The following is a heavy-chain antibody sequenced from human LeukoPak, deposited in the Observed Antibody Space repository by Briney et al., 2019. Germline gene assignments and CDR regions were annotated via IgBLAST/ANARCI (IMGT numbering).Heavy chain of an antibody. Sequence: GGSLRLSCAASGFTFSSYAMSWVRQAPGNGLEWVSLIYAGGSASAYYADSVKGRFTGSRHDSKNALDLQMNSLKPDDTAVYYCLRQGVGSPPRWGQGTLVTVSS. CDR2: IYAGGSASA. J-gene: IGHJ4*02. D-gene: IGHD1-26*01. V-gene: IGHV3-23*03. CDR3: LRQGVGSPPR. CDR1: GFTFSSYA.